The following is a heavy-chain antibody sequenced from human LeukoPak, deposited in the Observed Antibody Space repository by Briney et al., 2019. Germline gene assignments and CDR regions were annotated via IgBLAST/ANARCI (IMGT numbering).Heavy chain of an antibody. CDR2: IYTSGST. CDR3: ARESYNWNYVDYYYYYMDV. D-gene: IGHD1-7*01. CDR1: GGSISSYY. V-gene: IGHV4-4*07. J-gene: IGHJ6*03. Sequence: SETLSLTCTGSGGSISSYYWSWNRQPAGKGLEGIGRIYTSGSTNYNPSLKSRVTMSVDTSKNQFSLKLSSVTAADTAVYYCARESYNWNYVDYYYYYMDVWGKGTTVTVSS.